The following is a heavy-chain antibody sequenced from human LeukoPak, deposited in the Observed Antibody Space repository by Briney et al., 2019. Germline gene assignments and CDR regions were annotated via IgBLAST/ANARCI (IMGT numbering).Heavy chain of an antibody. CDR3: ARISLSGWANDC. CDR1: GFTFSTYA. D-gene: IGHD6-19*01. J-gene: IGHJ4*02. V-gene: IGHV3-64*01. Sequence: GGSLRLSCAASGFTFSTYAMHWVRQTPGKGLEYVSAISINGGGTYYANSVKGRFTISRDNAKNTLYLQMSSLRAEDTAMYYCARISLSGWANDCWGQGTLVTVSS. CDR2: ISINGGGT.